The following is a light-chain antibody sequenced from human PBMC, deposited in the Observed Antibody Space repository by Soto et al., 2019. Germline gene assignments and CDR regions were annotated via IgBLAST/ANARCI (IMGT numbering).Light chain of an antibody. V-gene: IGLV2-14*01. CDR3: SSYTSSSLYV. CDR2: EVS. CDR1: SSDVGGYNS. J-gene: IGLJ1*01. Sequence: QLVLTQPASVSGSPGQSITISCTGTSSDVGGYNSVSWYQQHPGKAPKLMIYEVSDRPSGVSDRFSGSKSGNTASLTISGLQAEDEADYYCSSYTSSSLYVFGTGTKLTVL.